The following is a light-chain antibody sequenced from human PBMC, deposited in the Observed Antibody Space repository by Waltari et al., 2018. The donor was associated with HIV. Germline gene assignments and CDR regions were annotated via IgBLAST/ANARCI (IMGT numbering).Light chain of an antibody. J-gene: IGLJ2*01. CDR2: SNN. Sequence: QSLLTQPPSASGSSGQRVPIPCSRSRSNIGGNTVNCYQQLPGTAPNLLNSSNNQRPSGVPDRYSGSKSGTSASLAISGLQSEDEADYYCAAWDDSLNEVFGGGTKLTVL. V-gene: IGLV1-44*01. CDR3: AAWDDSLNEV. CDR1: RSNIGGNT.